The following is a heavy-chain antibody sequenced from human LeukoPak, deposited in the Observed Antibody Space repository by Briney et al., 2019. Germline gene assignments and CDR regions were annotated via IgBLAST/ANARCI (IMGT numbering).Heavy chain of an antibody. Sequence: KPSEPLSLTCTVSGGSISSYYWSWIRQPAGKGLEWIGRIYTSGSTNYNPSLKSRVTMSVDTSKNHFSLKLSSVTAADTAVYYCASNSLYGDYVDYWGQGTLVTVSS. V-gene: IGHV4-4*07. J-gene: IGHJ4*02. CDR2: IYTSGST. D-gene: IGHD4-17*01. CDR3: ASNSLYGDYVDY. CDR1: GGSISSYY.